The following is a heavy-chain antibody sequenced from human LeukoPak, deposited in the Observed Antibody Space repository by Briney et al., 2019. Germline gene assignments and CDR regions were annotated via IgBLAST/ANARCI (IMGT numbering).Heavy chain of an antibody. CDR3: ARGLLAAAGIDY. Sequence: GGSLRLSCAASGFTFSSYAMHWVRQAPGKGLEWVAVISYDGSNKYYADSVKGRFTISRDNAKNSLYLQMNSLRAEDTAVYYCARGLLAAAGIDYWGQGALVTVSS. CDR1: GFTFSSYA. V-gene: IGHV3-30-3*01. J-gene: IGHJ4*02. CDR2: ISYDGSNK. D-gene: IGHD6-13*01.